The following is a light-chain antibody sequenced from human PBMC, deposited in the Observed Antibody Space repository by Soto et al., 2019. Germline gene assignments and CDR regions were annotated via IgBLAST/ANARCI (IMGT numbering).Light chain of an antibody. Sequence: QAVLTQPPSASASLGASVKFTCTLSSGHSSYSVAWHQRQPEKGPRCLMKLNNDGSYSKGDGVPDRFSGSSSGAERYLTISSLQPDDEAEYYCQTWATDVHVVFGGGTKVTVL. CDR1: SGHSSYS. J-gene: IGLJ2*01. V-gene: IGLV4-69*01. CDR2: LNNDGSY. CDR3: QTWATDVHVV.